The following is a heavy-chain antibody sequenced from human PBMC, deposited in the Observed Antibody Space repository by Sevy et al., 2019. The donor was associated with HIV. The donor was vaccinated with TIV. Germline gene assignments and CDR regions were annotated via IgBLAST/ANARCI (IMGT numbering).Heavy chain of an antibody. CDR3: AKDVVAVVGDAFDV. D-gene: IGHD2-15*01. Sequence: GSLRLSCAASGFPFSSYAMNWVRQGPGKGLEWVSATGGRGGATYYADSVKGRFTISRDNSKNTLYLQMDSLGAEDTAVYYCAKDVVAVVGDAFDVWGQGTMVTVSS. J-gene: IGHJ3*01. V-gene: IGHV3-23*01. CDR2: TGGRGGAT. CDR1: GFPFSSYA.